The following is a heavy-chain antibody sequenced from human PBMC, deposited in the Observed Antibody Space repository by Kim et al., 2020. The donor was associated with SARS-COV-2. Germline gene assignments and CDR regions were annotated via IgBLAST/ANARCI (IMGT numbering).Heavy chain of an antibody. CDR3: ARDVEMAYNSESLEAFDI. CDR2: IIPILGIA. D-gene: IGHD1-1*01. CDR1: GGTFSSYA. Sequence: SVKVSCKASGGTFSSYAISWVRQAPGQGLEWMGRIIPILGIANYAQKFQGRVTITADKSTSTAYMELSSLRSEDTAVYYCARDVEMAYNSESLEAFDIWGQGTMVTVAS. J-gene: IGHJ3*02. V-gene: IGHV1-69*04.